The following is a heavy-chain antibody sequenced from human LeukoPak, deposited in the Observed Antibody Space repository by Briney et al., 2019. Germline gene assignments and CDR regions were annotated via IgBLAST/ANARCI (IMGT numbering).Heavy chain of an antibody. D-gene: IGHD3-3*01. CDR2: MNPNSGNT. J-gene: IGHJ5*02. CDR1: GYTFTSYD. CDR3: ARGSNPQAGIGYYDFWSGHRGDWFDP. Sequence: GASVKVSCKASGYTFTSYDISWVRQATGQGLEWMGWMNPNSGNTGYAQKLQGRVTITRNTSISTAYMELSSLRSEDTAVYYCARGSNPQAGIGYYDFWSGHRGDWFDPWGQGTLVTVSS. V-gene: IGHV1-8*03.